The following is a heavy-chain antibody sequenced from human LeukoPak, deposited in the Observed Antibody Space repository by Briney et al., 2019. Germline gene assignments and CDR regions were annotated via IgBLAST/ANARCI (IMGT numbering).Heavy chain of an antibody. V-gene: IGHV4-59*01. CDR2: IYYSGNT. D-gene: IGHD3-10*01. J-gene: IGHJ5*02. CDR1: GGSTSGYY. Sequence: PPETLSLTCSVSGGSTSGYYWSWIRQPPGKGLEWIGYIYYSGNTNYNPSLKSRVTISVDTSKNQFSLDLYFVTAADTAVYYCARDPSPYYYGSGSYSNWFDPWGQGTLVTVSS. CDR3: ARDPSPYYYGSGSYSNWFDP.